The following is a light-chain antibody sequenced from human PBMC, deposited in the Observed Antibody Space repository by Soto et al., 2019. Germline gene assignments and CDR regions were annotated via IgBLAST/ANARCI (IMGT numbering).Light chain of an antibody. CDR1: TGHSTYA. J-gene: IGLJ3*02. CDR2: INSDGSH. Sequence: QSVLTQSASASASLGASVRLTCTLSTGHSTYAVAWHQQQPEKGPRYLLDINSDGSHHKGDGIPDRFSGSSSGAERYLTISRLQSEDEAYYYCQNTGTGINSVFGGGTKLTVL. CDR3: QNTGTGINSV. V-gene: IGLV4-69*01.